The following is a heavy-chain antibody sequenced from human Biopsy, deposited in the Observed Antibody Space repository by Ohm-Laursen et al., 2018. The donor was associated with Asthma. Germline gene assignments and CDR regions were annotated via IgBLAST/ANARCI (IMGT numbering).Heavy chain of an antibody. Sequence: ASVKASCKASGDSFSNYAISWVRQTPGQGLEWMGGLIPVLGTPDHAQMFEGRVTITADESTSTAYMELSSLSSEDTAVYYCARGYSGSDRIVYYYSGLEVWGQGTTVTVSS. CDR1: GDSFSNYA. CDR2: LIPVLGTP. D-gene: IGHD5-12*01. J-gene: IGHJ6*02. V-gene: IGHV1-69*13. CDR3: ARGYSGSDRIVYYYSGLEV.